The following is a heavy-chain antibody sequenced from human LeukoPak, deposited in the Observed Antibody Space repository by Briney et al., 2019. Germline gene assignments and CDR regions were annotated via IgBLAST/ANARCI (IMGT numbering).Heavy chain of an antibody. D-gene: IGHD1-26*01. Sequence: GASVNVSCKPSGYTFTGYYMHWVRQAPGQGLEWMGWINPNSGGTNYAQKFQGRVTMTRDTSISTAYMELSRLRSDDTAVYYCARPYSGSYTDAFDIWGQGTMVTVSS. CDR3: ARPYSGSYTDAFDI. J-gene: IGHJ3*02. CDR1: GYTFTGYY. CDR2: INPNSGGT. V-gene: IGHV1-2*02.